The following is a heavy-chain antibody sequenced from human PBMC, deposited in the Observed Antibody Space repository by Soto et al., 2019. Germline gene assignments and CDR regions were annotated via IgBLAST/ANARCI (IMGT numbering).Heavy chain of an antibody. CDR1: GGSISSYY. Sequence: SETLSLTCTVSGGSISSYYWSWIRQPPGKGLEWIGYIYYSGSTNYNPSLKSRVTISVDTSKNQFSLKLSSVTVADTAVYYCARDSLGYCSSTSCPGFDPWGQGTLVTVS. CDR3: ARDSLGYCSSTSCPGFDP. V-gene: IGHV4-59*01. CDR2: IYYSGST. D-gene: IGHD2-2*01. J-gene: IGHJ5*02.